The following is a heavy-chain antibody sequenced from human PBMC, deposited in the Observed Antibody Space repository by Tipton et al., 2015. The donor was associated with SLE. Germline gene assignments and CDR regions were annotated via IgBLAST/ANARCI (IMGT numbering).Heavy chain of an antibody. CDR1: GFTFTSYG. CDR3: AKDLAYRGGLDY. V-gene: IGHV3-30*02. D-gene: IGHD2-21*01. Sequence: SLRLSCAASGFTFTSYGMHWVRQAPGKGLEWLAFIRYDGANKYYADSVKDRFSISRDHYKNTLYLQMNSLSAEDTAVYYCAKDLAYRGGLDYWGQGTLVNV. CDR2: IRYDGANK. J-gene: IGHJ4*02.